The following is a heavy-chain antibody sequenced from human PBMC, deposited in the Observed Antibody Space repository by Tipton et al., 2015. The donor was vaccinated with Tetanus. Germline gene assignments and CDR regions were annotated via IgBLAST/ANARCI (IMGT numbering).Heavy chain of an antibody. CDR1: GDSVSSGGYF. CDR2: IYYSGST. V-gene: IGHV4-31*03. Sequence: TLSLTCTVSGDSVSSGGYFWNWIRHRPGKGLEWIGYIYYSGSTFYNPSLKSRVTISVDTSNNQFPLRLSSVTAADTAVYYCARANNDYPKKGPFDYWGQGILVTVSS. J-gene: IGHJ4*02. D-gene: IGHD5-12*01. CDR3: ARANNDYPKKGPFDY.